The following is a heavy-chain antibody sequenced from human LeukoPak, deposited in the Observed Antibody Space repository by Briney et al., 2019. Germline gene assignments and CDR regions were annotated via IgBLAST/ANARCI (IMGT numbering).Heavy chain of an antibody. D-gene: IGHD3-22*01. Sequence: KPSETLSLTCAVYGGSFSGYYWSWIRQPPGKGLEWIGEINHSGSTNYNPSLKSRVTISVDTSKNQFSLKLCSVTAADTAVYYCARATLVYYDSSGYYQTWGQGTLVTVSS. V-gene: IGHV4-34*01. CDR3: ARATLVYYDSSGYYQT. CDR1: GGSFSGYY. J-gene: IGHJ4*02. CDR2: INHSGST.